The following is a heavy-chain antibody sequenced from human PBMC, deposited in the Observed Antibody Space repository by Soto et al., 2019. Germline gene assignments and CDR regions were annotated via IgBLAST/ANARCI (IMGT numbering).Heavy chain of an antibody. V-gene: IGHV1-69*01. CDR1: GATFRNYA. CDR2: SIPVFGTA. J-gene: IGHJ4*02. CDR3: AIPLPKQQLVRGAFDH. Sequence: QVQLVQPGAEVTRPGSPVKLSCRTLGATFRNYAINWVRQPPGQGFEWMGGSIPVFGTANYAQTFQGRFTITADESTSTAYMELSSLRSEDTAVYYCAIPLPKQQLVRGAFDHWGQGTLVTVAS. D-gene: IGHD6-13*01.